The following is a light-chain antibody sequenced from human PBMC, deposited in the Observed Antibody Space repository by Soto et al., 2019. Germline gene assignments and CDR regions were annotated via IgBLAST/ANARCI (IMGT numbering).Light chain of an antibody. CDR3: QQRSNWPT. CDR2: DAS. J-gene: IGKJ4*01. V-gene: IGKV3-11*01. CDR1: QSVSSS. Sequence: EIVLTQSPATLSLSPGERATLSCRASQSVSSSLAWYQQKPGQAPRLLIYDASNRATGIPARFSGSGSGTDFTLTISSLEPEDFAVYYCQQRSNWPTFGGGSNVDI.